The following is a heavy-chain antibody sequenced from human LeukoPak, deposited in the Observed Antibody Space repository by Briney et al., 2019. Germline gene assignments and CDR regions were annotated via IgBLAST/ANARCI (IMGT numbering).Heavy chain of an antibody. CDR1: RGSISSYY. CDR3: ARVRVSSGSHPWYFDY. V-gene: IGHV4-59*01. CDR2: IYYSGST. Sequence: PSETLSLTCTVSRGSISSYYWSWIRQPPGQGLEWIGYIYYSGSTDYNSSLKSRVNISVDTSKNQFSLKLSSVTAADTAVYFCARVRVSSGSHPWYFDYWGQGTLVTVSS. D-gene: IGHD3-22*01. J-gene: IGHJ4*02.